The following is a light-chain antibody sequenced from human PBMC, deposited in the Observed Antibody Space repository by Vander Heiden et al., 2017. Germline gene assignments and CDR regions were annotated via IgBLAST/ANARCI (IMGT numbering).Light chain of an antibody. CDR1: QGLRND. V-gene: IGKV1-17*01. CDR2: AAS. CDR3: RQHTRYPHT. Sequence: DIQLTQSPSSLSASVGDRVTIPRRASQGLRNDLGWYQQKPGKAPKRLMFAASSFQSGVPSRLSGSGSGTEFTLTISSLQPEDFATYYCRQHTRYPHTFGQGTKLEIK. J-gene: IGKJ2*01.